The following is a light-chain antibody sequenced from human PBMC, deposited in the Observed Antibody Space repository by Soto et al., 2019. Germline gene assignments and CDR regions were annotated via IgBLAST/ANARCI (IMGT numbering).Light chain of an antibody. V-gene: IGLV2-8*01. CDR1: SSDVGSYNS. CDR2: EVS. CDR3: SSYAGSSDYYV. J-gene: IGLJ1*01. Sequence: SVLPQPPSASGSPGQSVTISCTGTSSDVGSYNSVSWYQHHPGKAPKLMIYEVSKRPSGVPARFSGSKSGNTASLTVSGLQPEDEADYYCSSYAGSSDYYVFGTGTKVTVL.